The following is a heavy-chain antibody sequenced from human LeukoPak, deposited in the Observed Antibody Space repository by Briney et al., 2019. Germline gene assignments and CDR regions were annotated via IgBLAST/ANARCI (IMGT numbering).Heavy chain of an antibody. V-gene: IGHV4-4*07. CDR1: GGSISSYY. Sequence: SETLSLTCTVSGGSISSYYWSWIRQPAGKGLEWIGRIYTSGSTNYNPSLKSRVTMSVDMSKNQFSLKLSSVTAADTAVYYCARAGYCSGGSCYHDAFDIWGQGTMVTVSS. J-gene: IGHJ3*02. CDR2: IYTSGST. D-gene: IGHD2-15*01. CDR3: ARAGYCSGGSCYHDAFDI.